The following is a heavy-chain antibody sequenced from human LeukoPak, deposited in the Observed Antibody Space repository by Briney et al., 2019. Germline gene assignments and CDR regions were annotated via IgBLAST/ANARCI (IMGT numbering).Heavy chain of an antibody. Sequence: SETLSLTCTVSGGSISSYYWSWIRQPPGKGLEWIGYIYYSGSTNYNPSLKSRVTISVDTSKNQFSLKLSSVTAADTAVYYCARHYGSGSYYRSTSYYYGMDVWGQGATVTVSS. D-gene: IGHD3-10*01. CDR2: IYYSGST. V-gene: IGHV4-59*08. CDR1: GGSISSYY. CDR3: ARHYGSGSYYRSTSYYYGMDV. J-gene: IGHJ6*02.